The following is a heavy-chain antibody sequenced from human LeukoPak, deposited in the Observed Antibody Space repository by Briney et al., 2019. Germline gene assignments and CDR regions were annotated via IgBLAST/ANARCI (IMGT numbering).Heavy chain of an antibody. V-gene: IGHV3-7*03. D-gene: IGHD6-13*01. J-gene: IGHJ4*02. CDR1: GLTFCNYW. Sequence: GGSLRLSCAASGLTFCNYWMTWVRQAPGKGLEWVADIKEDGSEKYYVDSVKGRFTISRDNAKNSLFLQMDSLRSEDTAVYYCVKNSGWYRLDCWGQGTLVTVTS. CDR2: IKEDGSEK. CDR3: VKNSGWYRLDC.